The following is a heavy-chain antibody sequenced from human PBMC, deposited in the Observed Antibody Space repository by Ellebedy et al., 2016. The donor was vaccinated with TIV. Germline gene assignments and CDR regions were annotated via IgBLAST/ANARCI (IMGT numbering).Heavy chain of an antibody. CDR3: IDHTGAIS. D-gene: IGHD2-2*02. CDR1: GFTFSGSA. V-gene: IGHV3-73*01. J-gene: IGHJ4*02. Sequence: GESLKISCAGSGFTFSGSAMHWVRQAPGKGLEWVGRIRSKPNNYATAYAASVKGRFTISRDDSKNMAYLQMNSLKTEDTAVYYCIDHTGAISWGQGTLVTVSS. CDR2: IRSKPNNYAT.